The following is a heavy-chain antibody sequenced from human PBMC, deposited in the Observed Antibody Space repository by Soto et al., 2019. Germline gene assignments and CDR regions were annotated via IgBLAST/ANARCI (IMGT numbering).Heavy chain of an antibody. V-gene: IGHV4-31*03. D-gene: IGHD6-13*01. CDR1: GGSISSGGYY. J-gene: IGHJ6*02. CDR2: IYYSGST. Sequence: QVQLQESGPGLVKPSQTLSLTCTVSGGSISSGGYYWSWIRQHPGKGLEWIGYIYYSGSTYYNPSLKGRVTISVDTSKNRCSLKLSSVTAADTAVYYCARVNAAAGTGYYYGMDVWGQGTTVTVSS. CDR3: ARVNAAAGTGYYYGMDV.